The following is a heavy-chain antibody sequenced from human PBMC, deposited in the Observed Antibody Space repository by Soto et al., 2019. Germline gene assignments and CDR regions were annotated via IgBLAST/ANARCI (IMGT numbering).Heavy chain of an antibody. CDR2: IKQDGSER. CDR1: GFTFTTYW. V-gene: IGHV3-7*01. CDR3: ARTWNGDYGS. D-gene: IGHD4-17*01. J-gene: IGHJ5*02. Sequence: EVQLVESGGGLVQPGGSLRLSCAASGFTFTTYWMSWVRQAPGKGLEWVANIKQDGSERYYVDSVKGRFTISRDNAKNSLYLQMNNLRAEDTAVYYCARTWNGDYGSWGQGTLVTVSS.